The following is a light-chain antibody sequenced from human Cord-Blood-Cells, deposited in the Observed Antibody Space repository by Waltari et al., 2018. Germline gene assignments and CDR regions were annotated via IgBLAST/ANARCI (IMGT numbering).Light chain of an antibody. CDR2: DAS. V-gene: IGKV1-5*01. J-gene: IGKJ1*01. CDR3: QQYNSYWT. Sequence: DIQMTQSPSTLSASLGDIVTITCRASQSISNWLAWYQQKPGKAPKLLIYDASSLVSGVPSRCSGSGCGTEFTLTISVLQPDDFATYYCQQYNSYWTFGQGTKVEIK. CDR1: QSISNW.